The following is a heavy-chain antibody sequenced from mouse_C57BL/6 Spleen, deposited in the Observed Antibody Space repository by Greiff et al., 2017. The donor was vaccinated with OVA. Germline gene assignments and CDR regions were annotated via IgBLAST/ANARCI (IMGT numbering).Heavy chain of an antibody. Sequence: EVKLVESGPGLVKPSQSLSLTCSVTGYSITSGYYWNWIRQFPGNKLEWMGYISYDGSNNYNPSLKNRISITRDTSKNQFFLKLNSVTTEDTATYYCASMTHWGQGTLVTVSA. CDR1: GYSITSGYY. D-gene: IGHD2-3*01. CDR2: ISYDGSN. V-gene: IGHV3-6*01. CDR3: ASMTH. J-gene: IGHJ3*01.